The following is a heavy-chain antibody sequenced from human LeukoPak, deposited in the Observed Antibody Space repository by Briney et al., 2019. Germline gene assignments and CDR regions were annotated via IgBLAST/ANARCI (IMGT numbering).Heavy chain of an antibody. J-gene: IGHJ4*02. CDR1: GFTFDDYG. CDR2: ISSSSSYI. D-gene: IGHD3-10*02. CDR3: ARDLPPSYV. V-gene: IGHV3-21*01. Sequence: PGGSLRLSCAASGFTFDDYGMSWVRQAPGKGLEWVSSISSSSSYIYYADSVKGRFTISRDNAKNSLYLQMNSLGAEDTAVYYCARDLPPSYVWGQGTLVTVSS.